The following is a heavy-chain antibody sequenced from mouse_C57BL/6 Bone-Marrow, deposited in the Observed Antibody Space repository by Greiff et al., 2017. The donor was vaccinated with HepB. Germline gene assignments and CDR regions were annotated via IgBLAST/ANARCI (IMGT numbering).Heavy chain of an antibody. CDR3: ARPDYYGSSLYAMDY. D-gene: IGHD1-1*01. CDR1: GYTFTSYW. V-gene: IGHV1-50*01. J-gene: IGHJ4*01. CDR2: IDPSDSYT. Sequence: QVHVKQPGAELVKPGASVKLSCKASGYTFTSYWMQWVKQRPGQGLEWIGEIDPSDSYTNYNQKFKGKATLTVDTSSSTAYMQLSSLTSEDSAVYYCARPDYYGSSLYAMDYWGQGTSVTVSS.